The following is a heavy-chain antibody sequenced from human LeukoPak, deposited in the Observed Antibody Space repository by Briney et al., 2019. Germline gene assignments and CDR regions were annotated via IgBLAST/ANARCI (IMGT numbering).Heavy chain of an antibody. D-gene: IGHD5-18*01. V-gene: IGHV4-31*03. CDR2: IYYSGST. Sequence: PSETLSLTCTVSGGSISSGGYYWSRIRQHPGKGLEWIGYIYYSGSTYYNPSLKSRVTISVDTSKNQFSLKLSSVTAADTAVYYCARDAILGPGYSYGYYFDYWGQGTLVTVSS. CDR1: GGSISSGGYY. CDR3: ARDAILGPGYSYGYYFDY. J-gene: IGHJ4*02.